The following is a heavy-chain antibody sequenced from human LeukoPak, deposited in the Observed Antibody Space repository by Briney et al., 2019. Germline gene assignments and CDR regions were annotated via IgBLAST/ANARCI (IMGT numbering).Heavy chain of an antibody. V-gene: IGHV1-2*02. D-gene: IGHD6-13*01. CDR1: GYSFIGFF. CDR3: ARDTPQHLKRYDY. Sequence: VASVKVSCKTAGYSFIGFFIHWVRQAPGQGLEWMGSVSPINGDANLAQRFQGRVTMARDTSITTVYMELSSLTSDDTAVYYCARDTPQHLKRYDYWGQGTQVTVSS. CDR2: VSPINGDA. J-gene: IGHJ4*02.